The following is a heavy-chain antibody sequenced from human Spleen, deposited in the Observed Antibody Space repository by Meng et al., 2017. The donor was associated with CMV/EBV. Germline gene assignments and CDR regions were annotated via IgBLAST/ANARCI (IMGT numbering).Heavy chain of an antibody. D-gene: IGHD3-22*01. J-gene: IGHJ4*02. Sequence: ASVKVSCKTSGYTFINYGISWVRQAPGQGLEWLAWINPFNGHTDYAKNFQDRVTVTTDTYTSTAYMDLKSLRSDDTALYYCAKDRDEVYFHHTSGLRPPDYWGQGTLVTVSS. CDR3: AKDRDEVYFHHTSGLRPPDY. CDR1: GYTFINYG. V-gene: IGHV1-18*01. CDR2: INPFNGHT.